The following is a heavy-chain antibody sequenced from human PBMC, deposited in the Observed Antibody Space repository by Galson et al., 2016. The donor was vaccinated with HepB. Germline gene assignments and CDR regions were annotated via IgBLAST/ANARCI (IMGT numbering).Heavy chain of an antibody. D-gene: IGHD2-15*01. CDR1: GYTFANSW. CDR2: IYPDDSAT. CDR3: ARQHCSSASCHYYYGMDV. Sequence: QSGAEVKKPGESLKISCKTYGYTFANSWIGWVRQMPGRGLEWMGVIYPDDSATRYSPSFQGQVSISVDKSINTAYLQWRSLKASDTATYYCARQHCSSASCHYYYGMDVWGQGTTVTVSS. V-gene: IGHV5-51*01. J-gene: IGHJ6*02.